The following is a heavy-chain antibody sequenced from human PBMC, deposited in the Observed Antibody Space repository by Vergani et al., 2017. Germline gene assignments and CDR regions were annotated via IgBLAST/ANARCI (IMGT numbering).Heavy chain of an antibody. CDR3: ASGKYYSDSTSQFRGRYFDV. Sequence: QMQLQESCPGLVKASETLSPTCTVSGDSIISRSYYWGWIRQPPGKGLEWIGSIYNSGNGDSSSSLKSRVPISADTSKNQFSLRLTSVTAADTAVYYCASGKYYSDSTSQFRGRYFDVWGRGTLVTGPS. D-gene: IGHD3-16*01. CDR1: GDSIISRSYY. CDR2: IYNSGNG. V-gene: IGHV4-39*01. J-gene: IGHJ2*01.